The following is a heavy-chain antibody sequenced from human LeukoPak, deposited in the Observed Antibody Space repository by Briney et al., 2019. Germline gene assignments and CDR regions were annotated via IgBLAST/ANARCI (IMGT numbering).Heavy chain of an antibody. V-gene: IGHV3-9*01. Sequence: GGPLRLSCAASGFTFDDYAMHWVRQAPGKGLEWVSGISWNSGSIGYADSVKGRFTISRDNAKNSLYLQMNSLRAEDTALYYCAKDHMVSGSYYEENYYGMDVWGQGTTVTVSS. D-gene: IGHD1-26*01. CDR1: GFTFDDYA. J-gene: IGHJ6*02. CDR2: ISWNSGSI. CDR3: AKDHMVSGSYYEENYYGMDV.